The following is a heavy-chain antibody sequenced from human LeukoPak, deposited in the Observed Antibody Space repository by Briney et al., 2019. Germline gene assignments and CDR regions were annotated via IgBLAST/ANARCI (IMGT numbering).Heavy chain of an antibody. CDR2: ISSSSSYI. Sequence: GGSLRLSCAASGFTFSSYSMNWVRQAPGKGLEWVSSISSSSSYIYYADSVKGRFTISRDNAKNSLYLQMNSLRAEDTAVYYCARSTRGSGYPNDYTGQGTLVTVSS. V-gene: IGHV3-21*01. J-gene: IGHJ4*02. CDR3: ARSTRGSGYPNDY. CDR1: GFTFSSYS. D-gene: IGHD3-22*01.